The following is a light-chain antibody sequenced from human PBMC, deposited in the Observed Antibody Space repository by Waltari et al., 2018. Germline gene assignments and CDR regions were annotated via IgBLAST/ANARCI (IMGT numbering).Light chain of an antibody. CDR1: SSDVGGYNY. V-gene: IGLV2-14*01. Sequence: QSALTQPASVSGSPGQSITISCTGTSSDVGGYNYVSWYQQHPGKAPKLMIYEVSNRPSGVSNPFSGSKSGNPASLTISGLQAEDEADYYCSSYTSSSTPWVFGGGTKLTVL. CDR2: EVS. J-gene: IGLJ2*01. CDR3: SSYTSSSTPWV.